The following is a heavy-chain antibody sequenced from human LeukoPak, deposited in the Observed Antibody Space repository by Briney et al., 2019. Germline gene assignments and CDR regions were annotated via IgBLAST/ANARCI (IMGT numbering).Heavy chain of an antibody. V-gene: IGHV1-69*06. D-gene: IGHD1-7*01. Sequence: HWASVKVSCKASGGTFSSYAISWVRQAPGQGLEWMGGIIPIFGTANYARKFQGRVTFTADTSTSTGYMELVRLKSEDTAVYYCAREELELRSHWFDSWGQGTLVTVSS. CDR2: IIPIFGTA. J-gene: IGHJ5*01. CDR3: AREELELRSHWFDS. CDR1: GGTFSSYA.